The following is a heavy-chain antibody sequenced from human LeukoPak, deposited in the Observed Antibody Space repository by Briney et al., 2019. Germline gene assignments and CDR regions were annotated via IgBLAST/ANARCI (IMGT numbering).Heavy chain of an antibody. D-gene: IGHD6-13*01. V-gene: IGHV5-51*01. Sequence: GESLKISCKGSGYSLTSYWIGWVRQMPGEGLEWMGIIYPGDSDTRYGPSFQGQVTISADKSISTAYLQWSSLKASDTAMYYCARPLSSSWKYAFDIWGQGTMVTVSS. CDR1: GYSLTSYW. J-gene: IGHJ3*02. CDR2: IYPGDSDT. CDR3: ARPLSSSWKYAFDI.